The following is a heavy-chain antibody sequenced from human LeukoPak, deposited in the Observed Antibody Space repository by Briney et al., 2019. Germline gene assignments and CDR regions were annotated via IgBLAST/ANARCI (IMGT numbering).Heavy chain of an antibody. Sequence: NPGGSLRLSCAASGFTFSSYSMNWVCQAPRKGLEWVSSISISSSYIYYADSMKRRFTISTDNAKNSLYLQMNSLRAEDTAVYYCARGTRPLLLDGYFDYWGQGTLVTVSS. CDR3: ARGTRPLLLDGYFDY. CDR1: GFTFSSYS. D-gene: IGHD2/OR15-2a*01. CDR2: ISISSSYI. J-gene: IGHJ4*02. V-gene: IGHV3-21*04.